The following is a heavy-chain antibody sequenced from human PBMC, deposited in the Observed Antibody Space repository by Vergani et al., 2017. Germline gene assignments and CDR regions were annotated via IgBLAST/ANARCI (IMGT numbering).Heavy chain of an antibody. D-gene: IGHD5-12*01. J-gene: IGHJ4*02. CDR2: IRYDGSNK. Sequence: QVQLVESGGGVVQPGGSLRLSCGASGFTFSSYGMHWVRQAPGKGLEWVAFIRYDGSNKYYADSVKGRFTISRDNSKNTLYLQMNSLRAEDTGVYYCAKDYNIMGALHYWGQGTLVAVSS. CDR3: AKDYNIMGALHY. CDR1: GFTFSSYG. V-gene: IGHV3-30*02.